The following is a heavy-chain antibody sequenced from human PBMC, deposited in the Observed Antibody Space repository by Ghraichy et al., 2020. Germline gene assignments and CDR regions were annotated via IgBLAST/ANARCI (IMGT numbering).Heavy chain of an antibody. CDR2: LNIDGTTV. D-gene: IGHD1-14*01. Sequence: GGSLRLSCAASGFSFTDYWMHWVRQTPGRGLEWVSHLNIDGTTVNYADSVKGRFTISRDNAKNTMYLQMISLTVEDTYVYYCVRSYKDGLRHFDYWGHGTLVTVSS. CDR1: GFSFTDYW. V-gene: IGHV3-74*01. CDR3: VRSYKDGLRHFDY. J-gene: IGHJ4*01.